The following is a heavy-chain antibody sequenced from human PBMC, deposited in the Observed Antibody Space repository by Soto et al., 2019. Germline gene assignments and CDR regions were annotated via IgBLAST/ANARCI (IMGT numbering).Heavy chain of an antibody. J-gene: IGHJ3*02. CDR3: ARKSGVLDAFDI. CDR1: GYSISSSNW. V-gene: IGHV4-28*01. D-gene: IGHD2-8*01. Sequence: QVQLQESGPGLVKPSDTLSHTCAVSGYSISSSNWWGWIRQPPGKGLEWIGYIYYSGSTYYNPSLPRQVPLTVDTSKNQFSLKPSSETAVDTAVYYCARKSGVLDAFDIWGQGTMVTVSS. CDR2: IYYSGST.